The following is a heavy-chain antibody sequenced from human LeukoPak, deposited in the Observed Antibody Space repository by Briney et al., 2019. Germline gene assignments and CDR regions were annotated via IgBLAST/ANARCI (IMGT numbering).Heavy chain of an antibody. V-gene: IGHV3-33*01. Sequence: GGSLRLSCAASGFTFSSYGMHWVRQAPGKGLEWVAVIWYDGSNKYYAVSVKGRFTISRDNSKNTLYLQMNSLRAEDTAVYYCAREGDSSGYYFDYWGQGTLVTVSS. J-gene: IGHJ4*02. D-gene: IGHD3-22*01. CDR2: IWYDGSNK. CDR3: AREGDSSGYYFDY. CDR1: GFTFSSYG.